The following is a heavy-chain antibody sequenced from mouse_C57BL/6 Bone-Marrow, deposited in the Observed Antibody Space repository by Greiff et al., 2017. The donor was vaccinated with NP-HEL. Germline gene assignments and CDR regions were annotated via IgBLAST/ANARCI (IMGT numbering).Heavy chain of an antibody. Sequence: VQLQQSGPELVKPGASVKISCKASGYAFSSSWMNWVKQRPGKGLEWIGRIYPGDGDTNYNGKFKGKATLTADKSSSTAYMQLSSLTSEDSAVYFCARTTTVVPRWYFDVWGTGTTVTVSS. CDR2: IYPGDGDT. V-gene: IGHV1-82*01. D-gene: IGHD1-1*01. J-gene: IGHJ1*03. CDR3: ARTTTVVPRWYFDV. CDR1: GYAFSSSW.